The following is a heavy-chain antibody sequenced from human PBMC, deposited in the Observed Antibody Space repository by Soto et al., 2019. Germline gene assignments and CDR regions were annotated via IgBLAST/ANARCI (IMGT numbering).Heavy chain of an antibody. CDR3: ARDHENQDYYDSSSVPY. J-gene: IGHJ4*02. CDR1: GFTFSSYS. CDR2: ISSSSSTI. Sequence: PGGSLRLSCAASGFTFSSYSMNWVRQAPGKGLEWVSYISSSSSTIYYADSVKGRFTISRDNAKNSLYLQMNSLRDEDTAVYYCARDHENQDYYDSSSVPYWGQGTLVTVSS. D-gene: IGHD3-22*01. V-gene: IGHV3-48*02.